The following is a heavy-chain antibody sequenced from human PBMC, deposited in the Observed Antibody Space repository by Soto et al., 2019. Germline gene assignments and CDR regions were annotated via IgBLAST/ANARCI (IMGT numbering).Heavy chain of an antibody. D-gene: IGHD4-17*01. CDR2: IIPILGIA. CDR3: ASVPGDYVLHYFDY. V-gene: IGHV1-69*02. Sequence: QVQLVQSGAEVKKPGSSVKVSCKASGGTFSSYTISWVRQAPGQGLEWMGRIIPILGIANYAQKFQGRVTITADKSTSTAYMELSSLRSEDTAVYYRASVPGDYVLHYFDYWGQGTLVTVSS. J-gene: IGHJ4*02. CDR1: GGTFSSYT.